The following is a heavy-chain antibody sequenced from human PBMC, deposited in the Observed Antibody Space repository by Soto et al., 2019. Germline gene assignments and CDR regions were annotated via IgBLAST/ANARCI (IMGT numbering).Heavy chain of an antibody. J-gene: IGHJ3*02. V-gene: IGHV4-31*03. D-gene: IGHD1-26*01. CDR3: ARRSYSHDAFDI. CDR2: IYYSGST. Sequence: QVQLQESGPGLVKPSQTLSLTCTVSGGSISSGGYYWSWIRQHPGKGLEWIAYIYYSGSTYYNPSLKSRVTISVDTSQNHFSLKLSSVTAADTAVYYCARRSYSHDAFDIWGQGTMVTVSS. CDR1: GGSISSGGYY.